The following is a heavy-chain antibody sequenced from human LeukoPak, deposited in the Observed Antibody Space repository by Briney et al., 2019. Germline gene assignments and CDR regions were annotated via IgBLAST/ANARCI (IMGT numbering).Heavy chain of an antibody. CDR1: GYTFTGYY. V-gene: IGHV1-2*02. D-gene: IGHD6-13*01. Sequence: ASVKVSCKAPGYTFTGYYMHWVRQAPGQGLEWMGWINPNSGGTNYAQKFQGRVTMTRDTSISTAYMELSRLRSDDTAVYYCTRDVPAAGRALDYWGQGTLVTVSS. CDR3: TRDVPAAGRALDY. CDR2: INPNSGGT. J-gene: IGHJ4*02.